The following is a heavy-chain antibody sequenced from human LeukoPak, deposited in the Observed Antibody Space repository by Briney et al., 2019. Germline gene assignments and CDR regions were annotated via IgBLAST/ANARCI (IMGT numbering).Heavy chain of an antibody. D-gene: IGHD6-13*01. CDR2: INAGNGNT. CDR1: GGTFSSYA. Sequence: ASVKVSCKASGGTFSSYAISWVRQAPGQRLEWMGWINAGNGNTKYSQKFQGRVTITRDTSASTAYMELSSLRSEDTAVYYCAREGQQLYYYYGMDVWGQGTTVTVSS. J-gene: IGHJ6*02. V-gene: IGHV1-3*01. CDR3: AREGQQLYYYYGMDV.